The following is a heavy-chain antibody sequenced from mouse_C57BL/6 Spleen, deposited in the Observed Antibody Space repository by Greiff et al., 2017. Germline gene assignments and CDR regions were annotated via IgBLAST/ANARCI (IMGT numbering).Heavy chain of an antibody. D-gene: IGHD1-1*01. V-gene: IGHV14-3*01. Sequence: EVQLQQSVAELVRPGASVQLSCTASGFNFTNTYMHWVKQRPEQGLEWIGRIHPANGNTKYTPKFQSKATLTEDTSSNTAYLQLSSLTSEGSAIYYCASATDYAMDDWGKGTTVTVSS. CDR2: IHPANGNT. CDR3: ASATDYAMDD. J-gene: IGHJ4*01. CDR1: GFNFTNTY.